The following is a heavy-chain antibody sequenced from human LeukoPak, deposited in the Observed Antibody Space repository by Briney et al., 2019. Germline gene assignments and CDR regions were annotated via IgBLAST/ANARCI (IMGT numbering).Heavy chain of an antibody. V-gene: IGHV3-49*04. Sequence: GGSLRLSCTTSGFTFGDNAMSWVRQAPGKGLEWVGLIRSKVYGGTTEYAASVKGRFTISRDDSKSIAYLQMNSLKTEDTAVYYCTRVRRGTGSMVDYWGQGTLVTVSS. J-gene: IGHJ4*02. CDR3: TRVRRGTGSMVDY. CDR2: IRSKVYGGTT. CDR1: GFTFGDNA. D-gene: IGHD3-10*01.